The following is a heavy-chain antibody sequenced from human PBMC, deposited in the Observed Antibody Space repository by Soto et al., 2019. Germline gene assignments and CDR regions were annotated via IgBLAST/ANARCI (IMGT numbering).Heavy chain of an antibody. CDR3: AREGIAAALDY. V-gene: IGHV3-23*01. D-gene: IGHD6-13*01. CDR1: GFTFSSYA. J-gene: IGHJ4*02. CDR2: ISRSGSST. Sequence: GGSLRLSCAASGFTFSSYAMSWVRQAPGKGLEWVSGISRSGSSTYYADSVKGRFTISRDNSKNTLNLQMNSLRAEDTAVYYCAREGIAAALDYWGQGTLVTVSS.